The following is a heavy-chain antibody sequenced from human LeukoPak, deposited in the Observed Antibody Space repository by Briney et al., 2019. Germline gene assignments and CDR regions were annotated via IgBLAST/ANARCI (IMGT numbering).Heavy chain of an antibody. CDR1: GFTFSSYA. CDR2: ISSNGGST. D-gene: IGHD5-18*01. V-gene: IGHV3-64D*06. J-gene: IGHJ6*02. Sequence: GGSLRLSCSASGFTFSSYAMHWVRQAPGKGLEYVSAISSNGGSTYYADSVKGRFTISRDNSKSTLYLQMSSLRAEDTAVYYCVKGASTAMAYYYYGMDVWGQGTTVTVSS. CDR3: VKGASTAMAYYYYGMDV.